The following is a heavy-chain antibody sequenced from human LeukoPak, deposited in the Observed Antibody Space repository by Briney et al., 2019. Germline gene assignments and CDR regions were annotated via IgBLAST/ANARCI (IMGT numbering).Heavy chain of an antibody. CDR2: IYYSGST. V-gene: IGHV4-59*01. Sequence: PSETLSLTCTVSGGSISSYYWSWIRQPPGKGLEWIGYIYYSGSTNYNPSLKSRVTISVDTSKNQFSLKLSSVTAADTAVYCCARDYDYWGQGTLVTVSS. J-gene: IGHJ4*02. CDR3: ARDYDY. CDR1: GGSISSYY.